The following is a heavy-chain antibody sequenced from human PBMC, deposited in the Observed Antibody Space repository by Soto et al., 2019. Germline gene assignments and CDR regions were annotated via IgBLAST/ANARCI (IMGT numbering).Heavy chain of an antibody. D-gene: IGHD2-2*01. CDR3: ARSSTSANYFDY. CDR1: GGSISSGGYY. J-gene: IGHJ4*02. Sequence: SETLSLTCTVSGGSISSGGYYWSWIRQHPGKGLEWIGYIYYSGSTYYNPSLKSRVTISVDTSKNQFSLKLNSVTAADTAVYYCARSSTSANYFDYWVQGTLVTVSS. V-gene: IGHV4-31*03. CDR2: IYYSGST.